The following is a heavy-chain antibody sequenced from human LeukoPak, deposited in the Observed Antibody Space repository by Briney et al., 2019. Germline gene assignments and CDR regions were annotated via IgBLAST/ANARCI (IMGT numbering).Heavy chain of an antibody. V-gene: IGHV4-39*01. Sequence: NPSETLSLTCSVSGDSIAATSYYWAWIRQPPGKGLEWIGSIYYSGDTYYNPSLKSRRVTISVDTSKNQFSLRLSSVTAADTAVYYCARHQWHYYYYMGVWGKGSTVTVSS. D-gene: IGHD6-19*01. CDR2: IYYSGDT. CDR1: GDSIAATSYY. J-gene: IGHJ6*03. CDR3: ARHQWHYYYYMGV.